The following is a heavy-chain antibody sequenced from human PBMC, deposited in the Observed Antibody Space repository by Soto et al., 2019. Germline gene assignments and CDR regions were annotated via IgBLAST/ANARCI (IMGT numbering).Heavy chain of an antibody. Sequence: EVQLVESGGGLVQPGGSLRLSCAASGFTFSSYWMHWVRQAPGKGLVWVSRINSDGSSTSYAYSVKGRLTISRDNAKNTLYLQMNSLRAEDTAVYYCARDGTTIFGVAYGVDGLDYWGQGTLVTVSS. CDR3: ARDGTTIFGVAYGVDGLDY. CDR2: INSDGSST. J-gene: IGHJ4*02. D-gene: IGHD3-3*01. CDR1: GFTFSSYW. V-gene: IGHV3-74*01.